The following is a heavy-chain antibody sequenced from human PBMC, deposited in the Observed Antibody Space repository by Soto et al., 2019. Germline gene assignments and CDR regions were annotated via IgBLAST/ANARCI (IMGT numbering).Heavy chain of an antibody. J-gene: IGHJ4*02. D-gene: IGHD6-13*01. CDR3: ARVSSWSCFDY. CDR1: GYTFTSYY. V-gene: IGHV1-46*01. Sequence: QVQLVQSGAEVKKPGASVKVSCKASGYTFTSYYMHWVRQAPGQGLEWMGIINPSGGSTSYAQKVQGRGTMTRDTSTSTVYMELSSLRSEDTAVYYCARVSSWSCFDYWGQGTLVTVSS. CDR2: INPSGGST.